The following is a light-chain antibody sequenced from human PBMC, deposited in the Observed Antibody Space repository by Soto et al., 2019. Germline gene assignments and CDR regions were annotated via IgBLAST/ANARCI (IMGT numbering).Light chain of an antibody. CDR2: EVN. V-gene: IGLV2-14*01. Sequence: QSALTQPASLSGSPGQSITTSCTGTSSDIGAYDYVSWFQQHPGKAPKLMISEVNNRPSGVSNRFSGSKSGNTASLTISGLQAEDEADYYCNSFRVSHLYVFGTGTKVTVL. CDR1: SSDIGAYDY. J-gene: IGLJ1*01. CDR3: NSFRVSHLYV.